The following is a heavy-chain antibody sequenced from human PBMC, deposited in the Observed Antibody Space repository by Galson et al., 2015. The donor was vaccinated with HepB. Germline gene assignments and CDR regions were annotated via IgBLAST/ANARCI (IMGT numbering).Heavy chain of an antibody. CDR3: VQRLGSNSTGNWFDP. CDR1: GFTFSVYG. CDR2: IWYEGNIQ. V-gene: IGHV3-30*02. D-gene: IGHD7-27*01. Sequence: SLRLSCAASGFTFSVYGMHWVRQAPGKGLEWVAFIWYEGNIQHYADSVKGRFTISRDNSKSTLYLQMDSLRVEDTAFYYCVQRLGSNSTGNWFDPWGQGTLVTVSS. J-gene: IGHJ5*02.